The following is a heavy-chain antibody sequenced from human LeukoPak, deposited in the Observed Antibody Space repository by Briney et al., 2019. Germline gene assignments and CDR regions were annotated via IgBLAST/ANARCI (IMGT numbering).Heavy chain of an antibody. Sequence: GGSLRLSCAASGFTFSYYSMNWVRQAPGKGLEWVSTVSGSGGTTHYAESVKGRFTISRDNSKSTLYLQMNSLRAEDTALYYCATSAGWYNYFVMAVWGQGTTVTVSS. V-gene: IGHV3-23*01. D-gene: IGHD2-15*01. CDR1: GFTFSYYS. CDR3: ATSAGWYNYFVMAV. J-gene: IGHJ6*02. CDR2: VSGSGGTT.